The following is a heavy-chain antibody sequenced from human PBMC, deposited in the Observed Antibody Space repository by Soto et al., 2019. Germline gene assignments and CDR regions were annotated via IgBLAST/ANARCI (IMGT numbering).Heavy chain of an antibody. CDR1: GYTFTSYG. D-gene: IGHD6-13*01. CDR2: ISAYNGNT. V-gene: IGHV1-18*01. J-gene: IGHJ5*02. Sequence: QVQLVQSGAEVKKPGASVKVSCKASGYTFTSYGISWVRQAPGQGLEWMGWISAYNGNTNYAQKLQGRVTMTTDTSPSTAYMELRSRRSDDTAVYYCARDRLAAAGSGGKGFDPWGQGTLVTVSS. CDR3: ARDRLAAAGSGGKGFDP.